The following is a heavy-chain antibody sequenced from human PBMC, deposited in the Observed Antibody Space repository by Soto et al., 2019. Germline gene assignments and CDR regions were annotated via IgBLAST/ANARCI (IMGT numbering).Heavy chain of an antibody. V-gene: IGHV1-69*06. Sequence: QVQLEQSGAEVKKPGSSVKVSCKASGGTLSDHGVAWLRQAPGQGLEWMGGTIPVFNTAKYAQKFQGRVTVTADKFTSVAYMELSSLSAEDTAFYFCERRVYGSGNYYTGPSAFDMWGHWTIVIASS. CDR1: GGTLSDHG. D-gene: IGHD3-10*01. J-gene: IGHJ3*02. CDR2: TIPVFNTA. CDR3: ERRVYGSGNYYTGPSAFDM.